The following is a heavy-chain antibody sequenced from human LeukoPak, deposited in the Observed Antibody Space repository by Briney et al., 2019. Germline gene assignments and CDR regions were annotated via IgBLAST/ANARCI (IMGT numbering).Heavy chain of an antibody. D-gene: IGHD3-22*01. J-gene: IGHJ4*02. CDR1: GYIFTNYY. Sequence: GASVKVSCKASGYIFTNYYMHWVRQAPGQGLEWMGIITPSGGSTTYAQKFHGRVTMTRDTSTSTVYMELSSLRSEDTAVYYCARSLNGYYSSFDYWGQGTLVTVSS. CDR2: ITPSGGST. V-gene: IGHV1-46*01. CDR3: ARSLNGYYSSFDY.